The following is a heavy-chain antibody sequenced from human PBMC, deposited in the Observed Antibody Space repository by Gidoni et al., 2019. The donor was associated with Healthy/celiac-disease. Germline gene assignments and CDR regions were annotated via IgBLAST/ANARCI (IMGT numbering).Heavy chain of an antibody. CDR3: AATRQGGSD. CDR2: ISSSSSYT. Sequence: QVHLVESGGDLVKPGGSLRLSCAAPGFTFSAYYMSWFRQSPGKGLEGVSYISSSSSYTNYADSVKGRFTISRDNAKNSLYLQRISLRAEDTAVYYCAATRQGGSDWGQGTLVTVSS. J-gene: IGHJ4*02. D-gene: IGHD3-10*01. CDR1: GFTFSAYY. V-gene: IGHV3-11*06.